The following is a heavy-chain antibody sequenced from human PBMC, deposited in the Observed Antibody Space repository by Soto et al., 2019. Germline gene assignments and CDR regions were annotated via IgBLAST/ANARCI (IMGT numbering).Heavy chain of an antibody. CDR3: AKNTRLPKAYFDY. V-gene: IGHV3-23*01. CDR1: GFTFSSYA. D-gene: IGHD6-25*01. Sequence: GGSLRLSCAASGFTFSSYAMSWVRQAPGKGLEWVSAISGSGGSTYYADSVKGRFTIARDNSKNTLYLQMNSLRAEDTAVYYCAKNTRLPKAYFDYWGQGTLVTVSS. J-gene: IGHJ4*02. CDR2: ISGSGGST.